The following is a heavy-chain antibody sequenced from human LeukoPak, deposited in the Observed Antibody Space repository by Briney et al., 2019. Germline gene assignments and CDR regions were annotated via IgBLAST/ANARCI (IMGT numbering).Heavy chain of an antibody. CDR2: IYYSGST. CDR3: ARVPMYYDFWSGYSSYYYYGMDV. J-gene: IGHJ6*02. Sequence: SETLSLTCTVSGGSISSYYWSWIRQPPEKGLEWIGYIYYSGSTNYNPSLKSRVTISVDTSKNQFSLKLSSVTAADTAVYYCARVPMYYDFWSGYSSYYYYGMDVWGQGTTVTVSS. D-gene: IGHD3-3*01. V-gene: IGHV4-59*01. CDR1: GGSISSYY.